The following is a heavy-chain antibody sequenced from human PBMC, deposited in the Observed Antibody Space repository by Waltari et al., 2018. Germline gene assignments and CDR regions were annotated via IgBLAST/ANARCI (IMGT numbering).Heavy chain of an antibody. CDR1: GFSFSSST. J-gene: IGHJ6*03. CDR2: ISGSGDLI. D-gene: IGHD2-8*01. CDR3: ARNGVGYEYYYMDV. Sequence: EVQLVESGGGLVTPGGSLRLSCAASGFSFSSSTLNWVRQAPGKALEWVSSISGSGDLIYYADSVRGRFTISRDNAKNSLFLQMNSLRAEDTAVYYCARNGVGYEYYYMDVWGRGTSVAVSS. V-gene: IGHV3-21*01.